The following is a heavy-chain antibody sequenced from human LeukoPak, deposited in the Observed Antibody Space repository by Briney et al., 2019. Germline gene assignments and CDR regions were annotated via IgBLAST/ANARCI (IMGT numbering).Heavy chain of an antibody. CDR3: ARVYSSSWYVGY. CDR1: GGSISSGGYY. D-gene: IGHD6-13*01. J-gene: IGHJ4*02. V-gene: IGHV4-39*07. Sequence: PSQTLSLTCTVSGGSISSGGYYWSWIRQPPGKGLEWIGSIYYSGSTYYNPSLKSRVTISVDTSKNQFSLKLSSVTAADTAVYYCARVYSSSWYVGYWGQGTLVTVSS. CDR2: IYYSGST.